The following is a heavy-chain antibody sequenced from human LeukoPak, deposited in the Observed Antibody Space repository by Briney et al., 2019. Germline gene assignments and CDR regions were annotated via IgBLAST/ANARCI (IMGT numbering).Heavy chain of an antibody. Sequence: ASVKVSCKASGYTFSSYGISWVRQAPGQGLEWMGWISAYNGNTNYAQKLQGRVTMTTDTSTSTAYMELRSLRSDDTAVYYCASHYDILTGYFPLGSWGQGTLVTVSS. J-gene: IGHJ5*02. CDR2: ISAYNGNT. CDR1: GYTFSSYG. D-gene: IGHD3-9*01. CDR3: ASHYDILTGYFPLGS. V-gene: IGHV1-18*01.